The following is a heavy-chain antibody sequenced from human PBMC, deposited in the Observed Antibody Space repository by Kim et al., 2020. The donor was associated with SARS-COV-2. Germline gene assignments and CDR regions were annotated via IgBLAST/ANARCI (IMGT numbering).Heavy chain of an antibody. J-gene: IGHJ6*02. D-gene: IGHD1-26*01. Sequence: SETLSLTCAVSGGSISSSNWWSWVRQPPGKGLEWIGEIYHSGSTNYNPSLKSRVTISVDKSKNQFSLKLSSVTAADTAVYYCASGGRGSYRWYYYGMDVWGQGTTVTVSS. CDR3: ASGGRGSYRWYYYGMDV. CDR1: GGSISSSNW. CDR2: IYHSGST. V-gene: IGHV4-4*02.